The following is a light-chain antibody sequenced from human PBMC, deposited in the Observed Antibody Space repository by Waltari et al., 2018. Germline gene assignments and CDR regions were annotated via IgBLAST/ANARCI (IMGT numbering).Light chain of an antibody. J-gene: IGKJ1*01. V-gene: IGKV3-15*01. CDR2: GAS. Sequence: EIVMTQSPATLSVSPGESATLSCRASQSVGTHLAWYQQRPGQAPRLLIYGASTRATGIPARFSGSGSGTDFILTISSLQSEDFAVYHCQQGNSWPWTFGQGTKVEIK. CDR3: QQGNSWPWT. CDR1: QSVGTH.